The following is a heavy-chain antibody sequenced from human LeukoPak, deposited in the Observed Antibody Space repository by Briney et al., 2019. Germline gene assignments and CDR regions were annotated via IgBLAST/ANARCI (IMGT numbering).Heavy chain of an antibody. D-gene: IGHD3-22*01. Sequence: GGSLRLSCAASGFTFSNAWMSWVRQAPGKGLEWVGRIKSKTDGGTTDYAAPVKGRFTISRDDSKNTLYLQMNSLKTEDTAVYYCTTSFFYYYDSSGYQPFDYWGQETLVTVSS. CDR3: TTSFFYYYDSSGYQPFDY. J-gene: IGHJ4*02. CDR1: GFTFSNAW. CDR2: IKSKTDGGTT. V-gene: IGHV3-15*01.